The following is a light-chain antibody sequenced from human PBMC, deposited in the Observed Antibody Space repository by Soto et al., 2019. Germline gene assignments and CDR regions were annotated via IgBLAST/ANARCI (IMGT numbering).Light chain of an antibody. CDR2: KVS. Sequence: DVVMTQSPLSLPVTLGQPASISCRSSQSLVYTDGNTYLSWFQQRPGQPPRRLIYKVSNRNSGVLNRFSGSGSGTDFTLKISRVEAEDVRVYYCMQGTHWRSGTFGQGTKVEIK. CDR3: MQGTHWRSGT. V-gene: IGKV2-30*01. J-gene: IGKJ1*01. CDR1: QSLVYTDGNTY.